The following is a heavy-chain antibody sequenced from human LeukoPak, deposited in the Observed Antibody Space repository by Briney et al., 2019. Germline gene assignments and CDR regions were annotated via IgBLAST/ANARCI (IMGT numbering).Heavy chain of an antibody. CDR2: IKQDGSEA. CDR1: GFTFSSYW. D-gene: IGHD3-3*01. CDR3: ARVEWMGRMDY. J-gene: IGHJ4*02. Sequence: GGSLRLSCAASGFTFSSYWMSWVRQAPGKGLERVANIKQDGSEAYDGDSVKGRFTISRDNAKNSLYLQMNSLRAEDTAVYYCARVEWMGRMDYWGQGTVITVSS. V-gene: IGHV3-7*04.